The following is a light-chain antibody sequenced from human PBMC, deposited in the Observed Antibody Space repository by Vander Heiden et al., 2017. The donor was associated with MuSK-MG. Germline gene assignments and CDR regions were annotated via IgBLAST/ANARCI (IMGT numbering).Light chain of an antibody. CDR3: RQALQPPRT. CDR1: QTLLQNNGYNY. V-gene: IGKV2-28*01. Sequence: EIVMTQSPVSVAVTPGEPASISCRSSQTLLQNNGYNYLDWYLQRPGQSPQLLIFLGSNRASGVSDRFSDNGSATDFTLKISRVEATDVGIYYCRQALQPPRTFGQGTTVEI. CDR2: LGS. J-gene: IGKJ1*01.